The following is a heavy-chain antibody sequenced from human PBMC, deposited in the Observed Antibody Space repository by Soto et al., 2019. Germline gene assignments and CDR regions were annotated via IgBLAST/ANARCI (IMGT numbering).Heavy chain of an antibody. CDR2: ISSMGSTI. D-gene: IGHD2-2*01. V-gene: IGHV3-48*03. Sequence: EVQLVESGGGLVQPGGSLRLSCAASGFTFSSYEMNWVRQAPGKGLEWVSYISSMGSTIYYADSVKGRFTISRDNAKNSLYLQMSSLRAEDTAVYYCARWTTSRPCSSTSCFLYGMDVCGQCTTVTVSS. CDR3: ARWTTSRPCSSTSCFLYGMDV. J-gene: IGHJ6*02. CDR1: GFTFSSYE.